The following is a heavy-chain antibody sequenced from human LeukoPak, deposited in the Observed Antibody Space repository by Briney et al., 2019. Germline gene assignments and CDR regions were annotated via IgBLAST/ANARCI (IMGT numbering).Heavy chain of an antibody. V-gene: IGHV1-2*02. CDR3: ARVTRIAAAGRPVRHYGMDV. Sequence: ASVKVSCKASGYTFTGYYMHWVRQAPGQGLEWMGWINPNSGGTNYAQKFQGRVTMTRDTSISTAYMELSRLRSDDTAVHYCARVTRIAAAGRPVRHYGMDVWGQGTTVTVSS. D-gene: IGHD6-13*01. J-gene: IGHJ6*02. CDR2: INPNSGGT. CDR1: GYTFTGYY.